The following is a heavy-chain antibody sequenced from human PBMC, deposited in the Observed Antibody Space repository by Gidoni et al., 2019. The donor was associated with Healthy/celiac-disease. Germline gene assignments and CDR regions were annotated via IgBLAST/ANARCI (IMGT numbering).Heavy chain of an antibody. CDR3: ARLRYGTLDY. V-gene: IGHV4-39*01. D-gene: IGHD1-1*01. CDR1: GGSISSSSYY. J-gene: IGHJ4*02. Sequence: QLQLQESGPGLVKPSATLSLTCTVSGGSISSSSYYWGWVRQPPGKGLEWIGSIYYRGSTYYNPSLKSRVTISVDTSKNQFSLKLSSVTAADTAVYYCARLRYGTLDYWGQGTLVTVSS. CDR2: IYYRGST.